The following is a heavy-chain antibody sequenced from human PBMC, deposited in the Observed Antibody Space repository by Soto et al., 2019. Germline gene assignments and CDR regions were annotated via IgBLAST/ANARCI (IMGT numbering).Heavy chain of an antibody. CDR2: IIAFLGKA. V-gene: IGHV1-18*01. J-gene: IGHJ4*02. CDR3: ASGTPSSLGYYFDY. CDR1: GYTFTSYG. D-gene: IGHD1-1*01. Sequence: ASVKVSCKASGYTFTSYGISWVRQAPGQGLEWMGRIIAFLGKANYAQKLQGRVTITTDTSTSTAYMELSSLRSEDTAVYYCASGTPSSLGYYFDYWGQGTLVTVSS.